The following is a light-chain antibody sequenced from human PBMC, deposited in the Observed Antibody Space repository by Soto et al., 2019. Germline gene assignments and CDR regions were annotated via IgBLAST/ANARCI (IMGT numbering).Light chain of an antibody. CDR1: RSVGSK. J-gene: IGKJ2*01. Sequence: EIIMTQSPATLSVAPGEGATLSCRASRSVGSKLAWYQQKPGQAPRLLIFGVSNRDNGVPARFSGSGSGTDFSLTISSLEFEDFAVYYCQQYSDWPPEYTFGLGTKVEIK. V-gene: IGKV3-15*01. CDR2: GVS. CDR3: QQYSDWPPEYT.